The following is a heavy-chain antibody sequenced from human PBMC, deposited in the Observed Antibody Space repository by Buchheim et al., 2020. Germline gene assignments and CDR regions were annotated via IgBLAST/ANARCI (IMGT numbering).Heavy chain of an antibody. CDR2: IYTRWST. D-gene: IGHD3-3*01. J-gene: IGHJ4*02. V-gene: IGHV4-61*02. Sequence: QVQLQESGPGLVKPSQTLSLTCTVSGGSISSGSYYWSWIRQPAGKGLEWIGRIYTRWSTHYNPSLKSPVPLSVDTSKNQFPLKLSSVTAADTAVYYCARGYDFWSGYSGLLLWGQGTL. CDR3: ARGYDFWSGYSGLLL. CDR1: GGSISSGSYY.